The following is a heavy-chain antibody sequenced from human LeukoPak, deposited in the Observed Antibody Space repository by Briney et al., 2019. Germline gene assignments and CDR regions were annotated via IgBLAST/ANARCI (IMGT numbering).Heavy chain of an antibody. V-gene: IGHV1-8*01. D-gene: IGHD6-19*01. CDR3: VKESGAVFGPDYFDS. Sequence: APVKVSCKASGFTFANYDINWVRQATGQGLEWMGWMNPNSGNTGYTQKFQGRVAMTRDNSITTAYMELSSLRSEDTAVYYCVKESGAVFGPDYFDSWGQGTLVTVSS. CDR1: GFTFANYD. J-gene: IGHJ4*02. CDR2: MNPNSGNT.